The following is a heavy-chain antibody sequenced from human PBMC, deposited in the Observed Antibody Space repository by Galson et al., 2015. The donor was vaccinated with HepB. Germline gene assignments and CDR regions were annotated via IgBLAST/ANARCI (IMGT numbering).Heavy chain of an antibody. D-gene: IGHD5-12*01. CDR3: ARDPDSGYDWGLYQQQLVQEDY. V-gene: IGHV3-21*01. CDR2: ISSSSSYI. CDR1: GFTFSSYS. Sequence: SLRLSCAASGFTFSSYSMNWVRQAPGKGLEWVSSISSSSSYIYYADSVKGRFTISRDNAKNSLYLQMNSLRAEDTAVYYCARDPDSGYDWGLYQQQLVQEDYWGQGTLVTVSS. J-gene: IGHJ4*02.